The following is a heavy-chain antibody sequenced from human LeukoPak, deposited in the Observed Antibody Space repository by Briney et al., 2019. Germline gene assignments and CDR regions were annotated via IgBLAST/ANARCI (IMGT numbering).Heavy chain of an antibody. CDR3: ARKGRDYYFDY. Sequence: ASVKVSCKASGGTFSSYAISWVRQAPGRGLEWMGGIIPIFGTANYAQKFQGRVTITADESTSTAYMELSSLRSEDTAVYYCARKGRDYYFDYWGQGTLVTVSS. J-gene: IGHJ4*02. CDR2: IIPIFGTA. CDR1: GGTFSSYA. D-gene: IGHD2-21*02. V-gene: IGHV1-69*01.